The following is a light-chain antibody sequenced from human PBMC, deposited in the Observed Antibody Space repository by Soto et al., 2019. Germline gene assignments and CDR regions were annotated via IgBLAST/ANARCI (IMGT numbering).Light chain of an antibody. V-gene: IGLV1-51*02. Sequence: QSVLTQPPSVSAAPGQKVTISCSGSSSNIGNNYVSWYQQVPGSAPKVLIYETDKRPSGIPDRFSGSKSGTSATLGITGLQTGDEADYYCGTWDSSLSAGVFGTGTKVIVL. CDR1: SSNIGNNY. CDR3: GTWDSSLSAGV. J-gene: IGLJ1*01. CDR2: ETD.